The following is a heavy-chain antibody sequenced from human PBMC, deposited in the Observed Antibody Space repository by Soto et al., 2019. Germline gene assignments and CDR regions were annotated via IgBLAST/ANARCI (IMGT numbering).Heavy chain of an antibody. CDR3: ARGGSSGWSLEYYGMDV. J-gene: IGHJ6*02. CDR1: GGSISSYY. D-gene: IGHD6-19*01. Sequence: PSETLSLTCTVSGGSISSYYWSWIRHPPGKGLEWIGYIYYSGSTNYNPSLKSRVTISVDTSKNQFSLKLSSVAAADTAVYYCARGGSSGWSLEYYGMDVWGQGTTVTVAS. V-gene: IGHV4-59*01. CDR2: IYYSGST.